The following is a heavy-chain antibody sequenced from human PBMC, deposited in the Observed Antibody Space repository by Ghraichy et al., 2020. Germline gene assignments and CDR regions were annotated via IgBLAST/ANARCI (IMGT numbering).Heavy chain of an antibody. D-gene: IGHD2-21*01. Sequence: GGSLRLSCAASGFIFNEYSMNWVRQAPGKGLEWISYITRDGDITYYADSVRGRFTISRDNAKNSLSLQMSSLRADDTAVYYCARDLIYAFDIWGQGTMVTISS. V-gene: IGHV3-48*01. CDR3: ARDLIYAFDI. CDR2: ITRDGDIT. CDR1: GFIFNEYS. J-gene: IGHJ3*02.